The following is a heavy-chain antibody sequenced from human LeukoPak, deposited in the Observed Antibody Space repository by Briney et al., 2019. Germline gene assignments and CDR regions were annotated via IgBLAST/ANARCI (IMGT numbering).Heavy chain of an antibody. CDR1: VGPFSGYY. V-gene: IGHV4-34*01. Sequence: SETLSLTCAVNVGPFSGYYWSWVRQPPGKGLEWIGEINHSGSTNYNPSLKSRVTLSVDTSKNQFSLKLSSVTAADTAVYYCVRRVLRTTTVVYFDYWGQGTLVTVSS. CDR2: INHSGST. J-gene: IGHJ4*02. D-gene: IGHD4-11*01. CDR3: VRRVLRTTTVVYFDY.